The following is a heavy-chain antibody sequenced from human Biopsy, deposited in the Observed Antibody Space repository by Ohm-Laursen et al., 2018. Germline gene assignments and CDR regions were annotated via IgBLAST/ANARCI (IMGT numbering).Heavy chain of an antibody. V-gene: IGHV4-61*05. CDR2: FYYSGST. Sequence: PSETLSLTCTVSGGSISNNNYYWGWIRQPPGKGLEWIGNFYYSGSTNYNPSLKSRITMSLDRSKSQVSLRMNSVTAADTAVYYCARARIKTSGVLIPETYYFDSWGQGTLVTVSS. CDR1: GGSISNNNYY. D-gene: IGHD3-3*01. CDR3: ARARIKTSGVLIPETYYFDS. J-gene: IGHJ4*02.